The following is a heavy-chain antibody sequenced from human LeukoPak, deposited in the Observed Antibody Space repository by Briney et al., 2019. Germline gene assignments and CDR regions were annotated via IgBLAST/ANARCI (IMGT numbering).Heavy chain of an antibody. CDR3: AKPYDPGSGSYGY. J-gene: IGHJ4*02. D-gene: IGHD3-10*01. V-gene: IGHV3-23*01. CDR2: ISARGTTT. Sequence: GGSLRLSCAASGFTFSSYDMSWVRRAPGKGLEWVSVISARGTTTFYADSVRGRFTISRDSSKNTLYLQMNALRAEDTAVYYCAKPYDPGSGSYGYWGQGTPVTVSS. CDR1: GFTFSSYD.